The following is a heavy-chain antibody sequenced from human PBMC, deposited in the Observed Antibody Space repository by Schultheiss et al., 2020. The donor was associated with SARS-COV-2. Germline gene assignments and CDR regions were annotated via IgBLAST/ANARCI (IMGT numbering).Heavy chain of an antibody. D-gene: IGHD2-2*01. V-gene: IGHV4-34*01. CDR1: GGSFSGYY. CDR3: ARGTTGVVPAPILGVGPWYYSFHMDV. J-gene: IGHJ6*02. Sequence: ETLSLTCAVYGGSFSGYYWSWIRQPPGKGLEWIGEINAGGSTNYNPSLKSRVTISIYTSKNQFSLKLSSVSAADTAVYYCARGTTGVVPAPILGVGPWYYSFHMDVWGRGTTVTVSS. CDR2: INAGGST.